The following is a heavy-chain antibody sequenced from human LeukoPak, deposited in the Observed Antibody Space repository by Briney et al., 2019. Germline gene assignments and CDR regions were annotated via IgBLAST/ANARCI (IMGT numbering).Heavy chain of an antibody. Sequence: ASVKVSCKAAGYTFTSYGISWVRQAPGQGLEWMGWISAYNGNTNYAQKPQGRVTMTTDTSTSTAYMELRSLRSDDTAVYYCARDVGYCSSTSCSYYYYYMDVWGKGTTVTISS. CDR1: GYTFTSYG. V-gene: IGHV1-18*01. CDR2: ISAYNGNT. J-gene: IGHJ6*03. D-gene: IGHD2-2*01. CDR3: ARDVGYCSSTSCSYYYYYMDV.